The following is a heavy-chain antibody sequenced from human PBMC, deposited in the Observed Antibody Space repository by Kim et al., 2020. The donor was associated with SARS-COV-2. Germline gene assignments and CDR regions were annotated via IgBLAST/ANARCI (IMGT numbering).Heavy chain of an antibody. CDR2: INHSGST. Sequence: SETLSLTCAVYGGSFSGYYWSWIRQPPGKGLEWIGEINHSGSTNYNPSLKSRVTISVDTSKNQFSLKLSSVTAADTAVYYCARGLRGDFWSGYHYYYGMDVWGQGTTVTVSS. D-gene: IGHD3-3*01. CDR3: ARGLRGDFWSGYHYYYGMDV. CDR1: GGSFSGYY. J-gene: IGHJ6*02. V-gene: IGHV4-34*01.